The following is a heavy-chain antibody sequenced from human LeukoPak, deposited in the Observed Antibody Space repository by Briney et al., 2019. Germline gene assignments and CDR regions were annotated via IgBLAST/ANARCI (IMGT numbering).Heavy chain of an antibody. CDR2: ISWDGGST. V-gene: IGHV3-43*01. D-gene: IGHD6-19*01. J-gene: IGHJ4*02. CDR1: GFTFDDYT. CDR3: AKDVNENIAVAGHFDY. Sequence: SGGSLRLSCAASGFTFDDYTMHWVRQAPGKGLNGVSLISWDGGSTYPADSVKGRFTISRDNSKNSLYLQMNSLTTEDTALYYCAKDVNENIAVAGHFDYWGQGTLVTVSS.